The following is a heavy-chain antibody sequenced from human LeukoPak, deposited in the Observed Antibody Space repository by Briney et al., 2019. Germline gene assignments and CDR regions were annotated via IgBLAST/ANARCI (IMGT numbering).Heavy chain of an antibody. CDR1: GGSFSGYY. D-gene: IGHD4-17*01. V-gene: IGHV4-34*01. J-gene: IGHJ4*02. CDR3: TRGSFYDYGDYEDGFDY. Sequence: SETLSLTCAVYGGSFSGYYWSWIRQPPGKGLEWIGEINHSGSTNYNPSLKSRVTISVDTSKNQFSLKLSSVTAADTAVYYCTRGSFYDYGDYEDGFDYWGQGTLVTVSS. CDR2: INHSGST.